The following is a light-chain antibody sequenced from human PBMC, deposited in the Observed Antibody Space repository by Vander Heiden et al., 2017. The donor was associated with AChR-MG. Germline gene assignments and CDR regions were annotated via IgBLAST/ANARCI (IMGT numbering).Light chain of an antibody. CDR1: QSISTY. V-gene: IGKV1-39*01. CDR3: QQTYRTPFT. Sequence: DIQMTQSPSSLSASGGDRVTIACRASQSISTYLNWYQQKPGKAPKFLIYAASNLHSEVPSRCSGSGSGKDFNITITDLQPEDFATYYCQQTYRTPFTFGQGTKLEIK. CDR2: AAS. J-gene: IGKJ2*01.